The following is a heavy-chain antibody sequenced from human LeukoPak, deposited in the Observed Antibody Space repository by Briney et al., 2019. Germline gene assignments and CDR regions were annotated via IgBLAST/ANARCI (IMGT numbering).Heavy chain of an antibody. J-gene: IGHJ4*02. CDR2: IYHSGTT. D-gene: IGHD6-19*01. CDR3: ASARDFGWEGMWN. Sequence: SGTLSLTCAVSGGSISSSNWWSWVRQPPGKGLEWIGEIYHSGTTNYNPSLKSRVTISVDTSKNQFSLKLSSVTAADTAVYYCASARDFGWEGMWNWGQGTLVTVSS. CDR1: GGSISSSNW. V-gene: IGHV4-4*02.